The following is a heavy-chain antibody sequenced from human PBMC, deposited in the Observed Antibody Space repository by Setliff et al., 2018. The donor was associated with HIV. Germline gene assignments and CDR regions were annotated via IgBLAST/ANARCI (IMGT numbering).Heavy chain of an antibody. CDR3: AREVVGATERYYFDY. V-gene: IGHV3-23*01. J-gene: IGHJ4*02. Sequence: GGSLRLSCAASGFTFSSYAMSWVRQAPGKGLEWVSAISSNGGSTYYADSVKGRFTISRDNAKNSLYLQMNSLRAEDTAVYYCAREVVGATERYYFDYWGQGTLVTVSS. D-gene: IGHD1-26*01. CDR2: ISSNGGST. CDR1: GFTFSSYA.